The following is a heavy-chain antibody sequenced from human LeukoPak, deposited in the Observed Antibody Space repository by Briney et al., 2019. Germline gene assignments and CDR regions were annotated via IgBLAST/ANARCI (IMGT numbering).Heavy chain of an antibody. V-gene: IGHV4-39*07. CDR1: GGSISSRSDY. Sequence: SGTLSLTCTVSGGSISSRSDYWGWVRQPARTGLEWIGSIYYSRITYYTPSLKSRVTISVDTSKNQFSLKLSSVTAADTAVYYCARGVAASGINWGQGTLVTVSS. CDR2: IYYSRIT. CDR3: ARGVAASGIN. J-gene: IGHJ4*02. D-gene: IGHD6-13*01.